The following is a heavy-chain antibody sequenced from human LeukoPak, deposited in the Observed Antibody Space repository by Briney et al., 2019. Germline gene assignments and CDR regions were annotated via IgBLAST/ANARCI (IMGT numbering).Heavy chain of an antibody. CDR1: GGTFSSYA. D-gene: IGHD2-15*01. V-gene: IGHV1-69*13. CDR2: IIPIFGTA. Sequence: ASVKVSCKASGGTFSSYAISWVRQAPGQGLEWMGGIIPIFGTANYAQKFQGRVTITADESTSTAYMELSSLRSEDTAVYYCARERVEGSLFDYWDQGTLVTVSS. CDR3: ARERVEGSLFDY. J-gene: IGHJ4*02.